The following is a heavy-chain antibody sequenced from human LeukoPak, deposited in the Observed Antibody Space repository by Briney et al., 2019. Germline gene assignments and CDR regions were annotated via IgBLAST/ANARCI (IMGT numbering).Heavy chain of an antibody. Sequence: LVKVSCKASGFTFTSSAMQWVRQARGQRLEWIGWIVVGSGNTNYAQKFQEGVTITRDMSTSTAYMELSSLRSEDTAVYYCAAFKLWWLPANGVMPLFDPWGQGTLVTVSS. D-gene: IGHD5-12*01. CDR3: AAFKLWWLPANGVMPLFDP. CDR1: GFTFTSSA. CDR2: IVVGSGNT. J-gene: IGHJ5*02. V-gene: IGHV1-58*02.